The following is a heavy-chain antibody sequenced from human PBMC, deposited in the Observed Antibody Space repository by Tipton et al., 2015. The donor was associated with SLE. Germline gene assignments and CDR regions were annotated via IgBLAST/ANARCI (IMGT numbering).Heavy chain of an antibody. D-gene: IGHD5-12*01. J-gene: IGHJ3*02. Sequence: QSGAEVKKPGESLKISCKGSGYSFTSYWIGWVRQMPGKGLEWMGIIYPGDSDTRYSPSFQGQVTISADKSISTAYLQWSSLKASDTAMYYCARRPFDIVAPLACDIWGQGTMVTVSS. CDR2: IYPGDSDT. CDR3: ARRPFDIVAPLACDI. V-gene: IGHV5-51*03. CDR1: GYSFTSYW.